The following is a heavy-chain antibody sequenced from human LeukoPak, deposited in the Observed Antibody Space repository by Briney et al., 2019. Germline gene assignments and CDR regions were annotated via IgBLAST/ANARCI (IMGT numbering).Heavy chain of an antibody. Sequence: PSETLSLTCTVSGGSISSYYWNWIRQPPGKGLEWIGYIYYSGSTNYNPSLKSRVTISVDMSKNQFSLKLSSVTAADTAVYYCARGGPYYYDSSGYHRLYNWFDPWGQGTLVTVSS. CDR3: ARGGPYYYDSSGYHRLYNWFDP. J-gene: IGHJ5*02. CDR2: IYYSGST. V-gene: IGHV4-59*01. D-gene: IGHD3-22*01. CDR1: GGSISSYY.